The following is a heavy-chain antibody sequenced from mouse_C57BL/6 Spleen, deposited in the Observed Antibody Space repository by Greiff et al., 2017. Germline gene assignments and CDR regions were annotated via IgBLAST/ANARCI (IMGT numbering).Heavy chain of an antibody. CDR1: GYTFTSYT. CDR3: AKHEGYYVDYFDY. CDR2: INPSSGYT. Sequence: VQLQESGAELARPGASVKMSCKASGYTFTSYTMHWVKQRPGQGLEWIGYINPSSGYTKYNQKFKDKATLTADKSSSTAYMQLSSLTSEDSAVYYCAKHEGYYVDYFDYWGQGTTLTVSS. J-gene: IGHJ2*01. D-gene: IGHD2-3*01. V-gene: IGHV1-4*01.